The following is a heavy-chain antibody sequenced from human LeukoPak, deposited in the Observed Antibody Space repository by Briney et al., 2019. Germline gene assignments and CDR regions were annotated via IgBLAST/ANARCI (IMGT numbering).Heavy chain of an antibody. J-gene: IGHJ5*02. CDR1: GFTFTNAW. CDR2: IWYDGINK. Sequence: PGGSLRLSCAASGFTFTNAWMSWVRQAPGKGLEWVAIIWYDGINKYYADSVKGRFTISRDNSKNTLDLQMNSLRAEDTAVYYCVRHKEGYGDTWGQGTLVTVSS. D-gene: IGHD4-17*01. CDR3: VRHKEGYGDT. V-gene: IGHV3-33*08.